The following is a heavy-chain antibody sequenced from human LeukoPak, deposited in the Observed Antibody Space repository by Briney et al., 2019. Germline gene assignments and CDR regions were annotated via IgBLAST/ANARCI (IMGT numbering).Heavy chain of an antibody. V-gene: IGHV4-38-2*01. CDR1: GYSISSNYY. Sequence: TSSETLSLTCAVSGYSISSNYYWGWIRQPPGKGLEWIGGIYHSGNSYYNPALKSRVTISVDTSKNQFSLKLSSVTAADTAVYFCARLAYHDLWGDYSHPFDYWGQGILVTVSS. J-gene: IGHJ4*02. D-gene: IGHD3/OR15-3a*01. CDR3: ARLAYHDLWGDYSHPFDY. CDR2: IYHSGNS.